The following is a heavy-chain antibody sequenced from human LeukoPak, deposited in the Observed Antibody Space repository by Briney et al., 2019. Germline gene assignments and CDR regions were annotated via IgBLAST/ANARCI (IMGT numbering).Heavy chain of an antibody. CDR2: ISSSFTTT. CDR1: GFTFSDSY. V-gene: IGHV3-11*04. CDR3: ARDLGAPRNTMIVVAPTGY. Sequence: PGGSLRLSCAASGFTFSDSYMAWIRQAPGKGLEWISYISSSFTTTYYADSVKGRFTISRDNAKNSLYLQMNSLRAEDTAVYYCARDLGAPRNTMIVVAPTGYWGQGTLVTVSS. D-gene: IGHD3-22*01. J-gene: IGHJ4*02.